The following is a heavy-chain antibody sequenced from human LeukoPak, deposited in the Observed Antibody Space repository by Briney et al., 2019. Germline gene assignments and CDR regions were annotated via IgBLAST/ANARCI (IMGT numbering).Heavy chain of an antibody. CDR3: ARAPMVRGVITTRYNWFDP. V-gene: IGHV1-8*01. D-gene: IGHD3-10*01. CDR2: MNPNSGNT. Sequence: ASVKVSCKASGYTFTSYDINWVRQAPGQGLEWMGWMNPNSGNTGYAQKFQGRVTMTRNTSISTAYMELSSLRSEDTAVYYCARAPMVRGVITTRYNWFDPWGQGTLVTVSS. CDR1: GYTFTSYD. J-gene: IGHJ5*02.